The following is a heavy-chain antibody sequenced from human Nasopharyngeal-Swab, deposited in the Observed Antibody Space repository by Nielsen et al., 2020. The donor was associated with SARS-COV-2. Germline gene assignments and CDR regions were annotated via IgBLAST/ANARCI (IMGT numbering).Heavy chain of an antibody. CDR2: IYPGDSDT. Sequence: GESLKISCKGSGYSFTSYWIGWVRQMPGKGLEWMGIIYPGDSDTRYSTSFQGQVTISADKSISTAYLQWSSLKASDTAMYYCARLLGYYDFWSGYVDYWGQGTLVTVSS. V-gene: IGHV5-51*01. CDR3: ARLLGYYDFWSGYVDY. CDR1: GYSFTSYW. J-gene: IGHJ4*02. D-gene: IGHD3-3*01.